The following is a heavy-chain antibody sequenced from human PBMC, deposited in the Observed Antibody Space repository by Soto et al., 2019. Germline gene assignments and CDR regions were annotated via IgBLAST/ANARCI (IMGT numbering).Heavy chain of an antibody. CDR2: INPQTGGT. CDR1: GYTFTGYY. V-gene: IGHV1-2*02. CDR3: ARERYQVISDGMDV. J-gene: IGHJ6*02. D-gene: IGHD2-15*01. Sequence: ASVKVSCKASGYTFTGYYIHWVREAPGQGLEWMGWINPQTGGTSYAQRFQGRVTLSRDTSINTAYLELSRLRFDDAAVYFCARERYQVISDGMDVWGQGTTVTVSS.